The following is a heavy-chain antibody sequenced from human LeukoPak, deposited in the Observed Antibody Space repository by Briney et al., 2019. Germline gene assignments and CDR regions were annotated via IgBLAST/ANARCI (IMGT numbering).Heavy chain of an antibody. V-gene: IGHV4-61*02. J-gene: IGHJ6*03. D-gene: IGHD3-16*01. CDR2: IWTDGGT. CDR1: GGSISSGNYY. CDR3: ARGEIGSYYYMDV. Sequence: SETLSLTCTVSGGSISSGNYYWSWIRQPAGKGLEWIGRIWTDGGTSYKPSLKSRVTISVDTSKNQFSLKLSSVTAADTAVYYCARGEIGSYYYMDVWGKGTTVTVSS.